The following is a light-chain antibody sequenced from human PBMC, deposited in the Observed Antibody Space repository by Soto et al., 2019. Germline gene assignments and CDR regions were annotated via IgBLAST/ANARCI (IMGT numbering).Light chain of an antibody. CDR2: DAS. CDR3: QQRSNWPRYT. Sequence: EIVLTQSPATLSLSPGERATLSCRASQSVSSYLAWYQQKPGQTPRLLIYDASNRATGIPARFSGSGSGTDFTITISSLEPEDLAVYYCQQRSNWPRYTFGQGTKLEIK. CDR1: QSVSSY. J-gene: IGKJ2*01. V-gene: IGKV3-11*01.